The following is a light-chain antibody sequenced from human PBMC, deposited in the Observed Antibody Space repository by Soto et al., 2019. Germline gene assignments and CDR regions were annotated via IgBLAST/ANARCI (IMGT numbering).Light chain of an antibody. CDR3: QQRSNWPPSWT. CDR2: DAS. V-gene: IGKV3-11*01. J-gene: IGKJ1*01. Sequence: EIVLTQSPATLSLSRGERATLSCRASQSVSNYLAWYQQKPGQAPRLLIYDASNRATGIPARFSGSGSGTDFTLTISSLEPEDFGVYYCQQRSNWPPSWTFGQGTKVDIK. CDR1: QSVSNY.